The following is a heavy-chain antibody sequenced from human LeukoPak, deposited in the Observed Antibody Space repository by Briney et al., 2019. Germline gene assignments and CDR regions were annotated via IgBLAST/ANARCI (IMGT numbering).Heavy chain of an antibody. D-gene: IGHD3-10*01. CDR3: AKPQHYGRGDFDY. V-gene: IGHV3-43*02. CDR1: GFNFDDYA. J-gene: IGHJ4*02. CDR2: ISGDGGIT. Sequence: GGSLRLSCAASGFNFDDYAMDWVRQAPGRGLEWVSLISGDGGITYYADFVKGRFTISRDNSKNSLYLQMNSLRTEDTALYYCAKPQHYGRGDFDYWGQGTLVTVSS.